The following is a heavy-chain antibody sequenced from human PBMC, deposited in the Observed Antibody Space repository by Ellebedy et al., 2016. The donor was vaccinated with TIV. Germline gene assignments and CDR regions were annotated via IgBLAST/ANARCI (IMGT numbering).Heavy chain of an antibody. CDR2: INHSGSS. CDR3: ARAGGYSSSWYRRRPYYFDY. D-gene: IGHD6-13*01. Sequence: SETLSLTXAVYGGTFSDYYWSWIRQSPGKGLEWIGEINHSGSSNYNASLKSRVTISVDTSKNQFSLKLSSVTAADTAVYYCARAGGYSSSWYRRRPYYFDYWGQGTLVTVSS. CDR1: GGTFSDYY. J-gene: IGHJ4*02. V-gene: IGHV4-34*01.